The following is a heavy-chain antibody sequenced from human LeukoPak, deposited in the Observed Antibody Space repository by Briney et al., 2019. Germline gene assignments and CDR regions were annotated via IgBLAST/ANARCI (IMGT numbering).Heavy chain of an antibody. J-gene: IGHJ6*02. V-gene: IGHV1-69*04. CDR1: GGTFSSYG. CDR3: ARTNYYDSSGYQGAGTYYYGMDV. D-gene: IGHD3-22*01. Sequence: SVKVSCKASGGTFSSYGISWVRQAPGQGLEWMGRIISIVGTANYAQKFQGRVTITADKFTSTAYMEVSSLRSEDTAVYYCARTNYYDSSGYQGAGTYYYGMDVWGQGTTVTVSS. CDR2: IISIVGTA.